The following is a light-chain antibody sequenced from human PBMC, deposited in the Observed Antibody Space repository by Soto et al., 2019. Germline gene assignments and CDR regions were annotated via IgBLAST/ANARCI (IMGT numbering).Light chain of an antibody. J-gene: IGKJ1*01. CDR2: DAS. V-gene: IGKV3-20*01. CDR1: QSVISSS. CDR3: QQYGSSPTWT. Sequence: EIVMTQSPATLSLSPGERATLSCRASQSVISSSLAWFQQKPGQAPRLLIYDASNRATGIPDRFSGSGSGTDFTLTISRLEPEDFAVYFCQQYGSSPTWTFGQGTKVDI.